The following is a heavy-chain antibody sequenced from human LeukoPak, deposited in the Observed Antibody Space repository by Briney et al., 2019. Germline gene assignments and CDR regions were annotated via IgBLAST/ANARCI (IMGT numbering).Heavy chain of an antibody. J-gene: IGHJ4*02. D-gene: IGHD6-6*01. Sequence: PSETLSLTCIVSGGSISSSIYYWAWVRQPPGKGLEWIGTVFYNGATQYSPSLRSRVTISIDTSTNQFSLKLSSVTAADTAVYYCARAAAQGDYWGQGTLVTVSS. CDR2: VFYNGAT. V-gene: IGHV4-39*07. CDR1: GGSISSSIYY. CDR3: ARAAAQGDY.